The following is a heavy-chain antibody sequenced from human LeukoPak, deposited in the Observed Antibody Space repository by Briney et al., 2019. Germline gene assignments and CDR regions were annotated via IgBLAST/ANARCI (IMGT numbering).Heavy chain of an antibody. J-gene: IGHJ4*02. Sequence: GGSLRLSCAASGFTFDDYGMSWVRQAPGKGLEWVSGINWNGGSTGYADSVKGRYTISRDNAKNSLYLQMNSLRAEDTALYYCARAGLYNWNYEGTAYFDYWGQGTLVTVSS. CDR1: GFTFDDYG. V-gene: IGHV3-20*04. CDR3: ARAGLYNWNYEGTAYFDY. D-gene: IGHD1-7*01. CDR2: INWNGGST.